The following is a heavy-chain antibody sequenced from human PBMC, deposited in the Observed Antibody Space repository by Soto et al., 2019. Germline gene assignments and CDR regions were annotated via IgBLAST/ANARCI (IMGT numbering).Heavy chain of an antibody. V-gene: IGHV3-7*01. J-gene: IGHJ4*02. CDR1: GFSFSSNW. CDR3: FNVAFGY. CDR2: INQDGSEK. Sequence: PGGSLRLSCTASGFSFSSNWMSWVRQAPGKGPEWVANINQDGSEKYCADSVKGRFTISRDNAKNSPYLQMDSLRVEDTALYYCFNVAFGYWGRGTLVTVSS.